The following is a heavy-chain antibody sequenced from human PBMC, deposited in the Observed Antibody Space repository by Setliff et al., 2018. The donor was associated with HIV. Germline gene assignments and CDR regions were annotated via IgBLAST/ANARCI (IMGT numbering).Heavy chain of an antibody. V-gene: IGHV4-4*08. D-gene: IGHD3-16*02. CDR3: ARLAMRGVIADPNWFDP. Sequence: PSETLSLTCNVSGDSISRFSWSWIRQPPGKGLEWIGHIYTSGSTNYNSSPKSRLTISVDTSKNQVSLKLTSVTAADTGVYYCARLAMRGVIADPNWFDPWGQGTLVTVSS. J-gene: IGHJ5*02. CDR1: GDSISRFS. CDR2: IYTSGST.